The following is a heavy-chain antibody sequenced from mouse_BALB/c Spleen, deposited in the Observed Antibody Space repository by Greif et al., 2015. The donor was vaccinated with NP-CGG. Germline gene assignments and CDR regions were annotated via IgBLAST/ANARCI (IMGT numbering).Heavy chain of an antibody. CDR3: AYYYGSSYYFDY. V-gene: IGHV14-3*02. J-gene: IGHJ2*01. CDR2: IDPANGNT. CDR1: GFNIKDTY. Sequence: EVQLQQSGAELVKPGASVKLSCTASGFNIKDTYMHWVKQRPEQGLEWIGRIDPANGNTKYDPKFQGKATITADTSSNTAYLQLSSLTSEDTAVYYCAYYYGSSYYFDYWGQGTTLTVSS. D-gene: IGHD1-1*01.